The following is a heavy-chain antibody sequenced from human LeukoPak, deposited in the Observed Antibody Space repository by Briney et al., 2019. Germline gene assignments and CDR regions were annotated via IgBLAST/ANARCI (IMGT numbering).Heavy chain of an antibody. CDR1: GFTFSSYS. D-gene: IGHD3-22*01. J-gene: IGHJ3*02. CDR3: ARDLYYDSSGSRSSAFDI. Sequence: PGGSLRLSCAASGFTFSSYSMNWVRQAPGKGLAWVSSISSSSSYIYYADSVKGRFTISRDNAKNSLYLQMNSLRAEDTAVYYCARDLYYDSSGSRSSAFDIWGQGTMVTVSS. CDR2: ISSSSSYI. V-gene: IGHV3-21*01.